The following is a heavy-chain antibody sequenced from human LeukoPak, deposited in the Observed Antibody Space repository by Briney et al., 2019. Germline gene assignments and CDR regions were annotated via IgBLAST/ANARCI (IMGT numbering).Heavy chain of an antibody. V-gene: IGHV3-7*01. CDR3: ALYSSSWYGYFQH. CDR1: GFTFSSYW. CDR2: IKQDGSEK. Sequence: PGGSLRLSCAASGFTFSSYWMSWVRQAPGKGLEWVANIKQDGSEKYYVDSVKGRFTISRDNAKNSLYLQINSLRAEDTAVYYCALYSSSWYGYFQHWGQGTLVTVSS. D-gene: IGHD6-13*01. J-gene: IGHJ1*01.